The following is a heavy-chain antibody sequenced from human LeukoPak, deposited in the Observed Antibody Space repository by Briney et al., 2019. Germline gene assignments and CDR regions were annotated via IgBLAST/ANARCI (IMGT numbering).Heavy chain of an antibody. J-gene: IGHJ5*02. CDR1: GYTFTSYD. CDR3: ARMSVAGTNNWFDP. CDR2: MNPNSGNT. D-gene: IGHD6-19*01. Sequence: GASVKVSCKASGYTFTSYDINWVRQATGQGLEWMRWMNPNSGNTGYAQKFQGRVTMTRNTSISTAYMELSSLRSEDTAVYYCARMSVAGTNNWFDPWGQGTLVTVSS. V-gene: IGHV1-8*01.